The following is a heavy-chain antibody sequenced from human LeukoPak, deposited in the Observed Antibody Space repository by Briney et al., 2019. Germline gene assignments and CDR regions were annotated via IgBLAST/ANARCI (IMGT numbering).Heavy chain of an antibody. D-gene: IGHD5-18*01. J-gene: IGHJ4*02. V-gene: IGHV3-23*01. CDR1: GFAFSSYA. Sequence: GGSLRLSCAASGFAFSSYAMSWVRQAPGKGLEWVSSIISSGGVTYYADSLKGRFTISRDNSKDTVYLQMDSLRVEDSAVYYCAKNAGYSYGLYYFDYWGQGTLVTVSS. CDR2: IISSGGVT. CDR3: AKNAGYSYGLYYFDY.